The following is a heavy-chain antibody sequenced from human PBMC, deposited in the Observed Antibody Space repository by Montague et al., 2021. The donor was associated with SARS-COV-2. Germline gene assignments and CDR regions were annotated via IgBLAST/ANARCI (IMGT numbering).Heavy chain of an antibody. CDR1: GGSFSGYY. V-gene: IGHV4-34*01. J-gene: IGHJ4*02. CDR3: ARHPFGYCSSTSCYVG. Sequence: SETLSLTCAVYGGSFSGYYWSWIRQPPGKGLEWIGSIYYSGSTYYSPSLKSRVTISVDTSKNQFSLKLSSVTAADTAVYYCARHPFGYCSSTSCYVGWGQGTLVTVSS. CDR2: IYYSGST. D-gene: IGHD2-2*01.